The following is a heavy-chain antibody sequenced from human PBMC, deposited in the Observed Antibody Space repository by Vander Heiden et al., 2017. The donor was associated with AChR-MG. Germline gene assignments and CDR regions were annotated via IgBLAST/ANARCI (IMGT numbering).Heavy chain of an antibody. D-gene: IGHD2-2*01. Sequence: QLQLQESGPGLVKPSETLSLTCTVSGASISSGGYYWGWIRQPPGKGLEWIGSIYYGRSTYYNPSLTSRLTISVDTSKNQFSLKLSSVTAADTAVYYCVRHADAIVEVKAFDSWGQGILVTVSS. CDR1: GASISSGGYY. CDR3: VRHADAIVEVKAFDS. CDR2: IYYGRST. V-gene: IGHV4-39*01. J-gene: IGHJ4*02.